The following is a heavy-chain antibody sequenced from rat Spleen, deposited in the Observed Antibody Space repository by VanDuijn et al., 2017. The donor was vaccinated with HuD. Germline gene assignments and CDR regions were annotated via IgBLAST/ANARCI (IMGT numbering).Heavy chain of an antibody. J-gene: IGHJ4*01. Sequence: VQLKESGPGLVQPSQTLSLTCTVSGFSLTDYSVHWVRQPPGKGLEWMGVMWNNGNTAYNSALKSRLSISRDTSKSQVFLKMNSLQTEDTATYYCARVSFYYYSGGYVMDAWGQGASVTVSS. CDR1: GFSLTDYS. CDR3: ARVSFYYYSGGYVMDA. D-gene: IGHD1-1*01. CDR2: MWNNGNT. V-gene: IGHV2S63*01.